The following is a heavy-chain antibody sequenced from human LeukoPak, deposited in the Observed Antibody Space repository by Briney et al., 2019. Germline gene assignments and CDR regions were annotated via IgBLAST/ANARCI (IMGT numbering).Heavy chain of an antibody. CDR2: ISSDVSSK. Sequence: GGSLRLSCAASEFTFSSYAMYWVRQAPGKGLEWVAVISSDVSSKYYADSVKGRFTISRDNSKNTLYLQMNSLRAEDTAVYYCAKGSYSNHYLDYWGQGTLVAVSS. D-gene: IGHD4-11*01. J-gene: IGHJ4*02. CDR3: AKGSYSNHYLDY. CDR1: EFTFSSYA. V-gene: IGHV3-30-3*01.